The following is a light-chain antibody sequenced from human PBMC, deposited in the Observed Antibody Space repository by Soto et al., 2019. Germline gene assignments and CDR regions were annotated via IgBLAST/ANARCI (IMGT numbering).Light chain of an antibody. V-gene: IGLV2-14*01. CDR3: SSYTSSSTPVVV. Sequence: QSALTQPASVSGSPGQSITISCTGTSSDVGGYNYVSWYQQHPGKAPKLMIYDVSNRPSGVSNRFSGSKSGNTACLTISGLQAEDEADYYCSSYTSSSTPVVVFGGGTKLTVL. J-gene: IGLJ2*01. CDR1: SSDVGGYNY. CDR2: DVS.